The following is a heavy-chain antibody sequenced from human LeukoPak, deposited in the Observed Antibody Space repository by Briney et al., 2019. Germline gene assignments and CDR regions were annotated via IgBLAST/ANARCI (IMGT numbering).Heavy chain of an antibody. V-gene: IGHV3-74*01. CDR1: GFTFSSYA. D-gene: IGHD6-13*01. CDR2: INSDGSST. Sequence: GGSLRLSCAASGFTFSSYAMSWVRQAPGKGLVWVSRINSDGSSTSYADSVKGRFTISRDNAKNTLYLQMNSLRAEDTAVYYCARDRYSSSWYFDYWGQGTLVTVSS. CDR3: ARDRYSSSWYFDY. J-gene: IGHJ4*02.